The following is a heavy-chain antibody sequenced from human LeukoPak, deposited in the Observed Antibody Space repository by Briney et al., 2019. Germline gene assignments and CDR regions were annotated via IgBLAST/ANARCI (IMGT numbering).Heavy chain of an antibody. CDR2: IYHTGST. V-gene: IGHV4-59*02. Sequence: SETLSLTCTISGGSVSDYYWSWIRQSPGKGLEWIGYIYHTGSTSYSPSLKSRVTISADTSKNQFSLKLSSVTAADTAVYYCARGLRAYCSGGSCYPTKGYYFDYWGQGTLVTVSS. J-gene: IGHJ4*02. D-gene: IGHD2-15*01. CDR1: GGSVSDYY. CDR3: ARGLRAYCSGGSCYPTKGYYFDY.